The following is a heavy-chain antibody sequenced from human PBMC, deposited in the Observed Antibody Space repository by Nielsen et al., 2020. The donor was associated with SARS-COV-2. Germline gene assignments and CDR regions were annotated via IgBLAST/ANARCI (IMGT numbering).Heavy chain of an antibody. V-gene: IGHV1-46*01. CDR3: ARDTRERELSRYYYGMDV. Sequence: WVRQAPGQGLEWMGITTPGGDTTSHAQKFQGRVTITADKSTSTAYMELSSLRSEDTAVYYCARDTRERELSRYYYGMDVWGQGTTVTVSS. J-gene: IGHJ6*02. CDR2: TTPGGDTT. D-gene: IGHD1-7*01.